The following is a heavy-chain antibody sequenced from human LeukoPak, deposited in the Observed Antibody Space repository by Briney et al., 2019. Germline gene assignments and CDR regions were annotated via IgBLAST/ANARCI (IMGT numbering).Heavy chain of an antibody. J-gene: IGHJ5*02. V-gene: IGHV3-66*01. CDR1: GFTFGDYA. Sequence: GGSLRLSCTASGFTFGDYAMSWVRQAPGKGLEWVSVIYSGGSTYYADSVKGRFTISRDNSKNTLYLQMNSLRAEDTAVYYCARRQITMVRGVIGYNWFDPWGQGTLVTVSS. CDR2: IYSGGST. D-gene: IGHD3-10*01. CDR3: ARRQITMVRGVIGYNWFDP.